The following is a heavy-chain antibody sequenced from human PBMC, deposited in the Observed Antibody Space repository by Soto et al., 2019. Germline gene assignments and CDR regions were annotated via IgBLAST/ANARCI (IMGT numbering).Heavy chain of an antibody. CDR3: ARRVHNWNSYYFDY. CDR1: GGSFSGYY. J-gene: IGHJ4*02. D-gene: IGHD1-7*01. Sequence: SETLSLTCAVYGGSFSGYYWSWIRQPPGKGLEWIGEINHSGSTNYNPSLKSRVPISVDTSKNQFSLKLSSVTAADTAVYYCARRVHNWNSYYFDYWGQGTLVTVSS. V-gene: IGHV4-34*01. CDR2: INHSGST.